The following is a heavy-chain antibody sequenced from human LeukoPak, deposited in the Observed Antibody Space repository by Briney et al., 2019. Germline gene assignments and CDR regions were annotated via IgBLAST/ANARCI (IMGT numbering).Heavy chain of an antibody. Sequence: GASVKVSCKASGYTFTGYYMHWVRQAPGQGLGWMGWINPNSGGTNYAQKFQGRVTMTRDTSISTAYMELSRLRSDDTAVYYCARDPDIVVVPAAIWGTYMDVWGKGTTVTVSS. V-gene: IGHV1-2*02. CDR3: ARDPDIVVVPAAIWGTYMDV. CDR2: INPNSGGT. CDR1: GYTFTGYY. J-gene: IGHJ6*03. D-gene: IGHD2-2*01.